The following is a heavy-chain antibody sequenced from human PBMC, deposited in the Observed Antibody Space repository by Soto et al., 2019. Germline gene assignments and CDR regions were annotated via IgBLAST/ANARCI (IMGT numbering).Heavy chain of an antibody. J-gene: IGHJ4*02. D-gene: IGHD3-10*01. CDR3: AMDTNLLDYYFDY. CDR2: IRGKAYSGTT. CDR1: GFTFGGYA. V-gene: IGHV3-49*04. Sequence: GGSLRLSCTTSGFTFGGYAMSWVRQAPGKGLEWVGFIRGKAYSGTTEYAASVRGRFTISRDDSKSIAYLQMNSLESEDTAVYYCAMDTNLLDYYFDYWGQGTLVTVSS.